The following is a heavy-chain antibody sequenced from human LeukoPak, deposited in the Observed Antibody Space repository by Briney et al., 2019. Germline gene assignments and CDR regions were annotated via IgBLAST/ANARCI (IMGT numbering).Heavy chain of an antibody. CDR1: GGSISSSSYY. D-gene: IGHD5-18*01. Sequence: PSETLSLTCTVSGGSISSSSYYWGWIRQPPGKGLEWFGSIYYSGSTYYNPSLKSRVTISVDTSKNQFSLKLSSVTAADTAVYYCARTLRGYSYGLGFDYWGQGTLVTVSS. J-gene: IGHJ4*02. CDR2: IYYSGST. CDR3: ARTLRGYSYGLGFDY. V-gene: IGHV4-39*07.